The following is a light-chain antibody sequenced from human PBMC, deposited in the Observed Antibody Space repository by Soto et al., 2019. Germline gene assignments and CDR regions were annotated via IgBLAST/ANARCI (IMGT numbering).Light chain of an antibody. CDR1: QSVSSN. CDR3: QQYNNWPFT. Sequence: EIVMTQSPATLSVSPGERATLSCRASQSVSSNLAWYQQKPGQAPRLLIYGASTRATGIPARFSGSGSGTEFTLTISSLQSEHFAAYYCQQYNNWPFTFGPGTKVDIK. CDR2: GAS. V-gene: IGKV3-15*01. J-gene: IGKJ3*01.